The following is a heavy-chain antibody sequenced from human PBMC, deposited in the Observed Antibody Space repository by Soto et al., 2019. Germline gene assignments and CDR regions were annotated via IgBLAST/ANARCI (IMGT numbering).Heavy chain of an antibody. CDR2: INPKSAVT. V-gene: IGHV1-2*02. CDR1: GYTFTDYY. D-gene: IGHD3-22*01. Sequence: ASVKVSCKAFGYTFTDYYIHWVRQAPGQGLQWMGWINPKSAVTNYARSFQGRVTLTADSSTSTAYMELSSLRSDDTAVFFCVRDLDYFDSRTFYLGVTIDIWG. J-gene: IGHJ3*02. CDR3: VRDLDYFDSRTFYLGVTIDI.